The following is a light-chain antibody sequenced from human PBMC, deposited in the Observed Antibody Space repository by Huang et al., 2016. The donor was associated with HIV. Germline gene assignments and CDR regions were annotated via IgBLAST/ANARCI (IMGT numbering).Light chain of an antibody. CDR1: QSVSRY. CDR2: DAF. CDR3: QQRNNWPRT. J-gene: IGKJ1*01. V-gene: IGKV3-11*01. Sequence: EIVLTQSPATLSLSTGERATLTCRASQSVSRYLAWVQQTRGQAPRLLIYDAFNRALGIPDRFSGSGSGTDFSLTISNVEPEDFAVYYCQQRNNWPRTFGQGTKVEI.